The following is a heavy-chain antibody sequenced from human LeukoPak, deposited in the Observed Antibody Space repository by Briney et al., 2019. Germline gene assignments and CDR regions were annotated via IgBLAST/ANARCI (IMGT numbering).Heavy chain of an antibody. CDR2: ISPNNGNT. V-gene: IGHV1-18*04. Sequence: ASVKVSCKASGYTFISYGISWVRQAPGQGLEWMGRISPNNGNTNDAQKFQGRVTMTTDTSTSTAYMELRSLRSDDTAMHYCARFYTNYFDSWGQGTLVTVSS. D-gene: IGHD3-16*01. J-gene: IGHJ4*02. CDR3: ARFYTNYFDS. CDR1: GYTFISYG.